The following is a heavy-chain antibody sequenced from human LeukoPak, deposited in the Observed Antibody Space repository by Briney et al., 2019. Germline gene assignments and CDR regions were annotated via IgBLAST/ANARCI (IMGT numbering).Heavy chain of an antibody. J-gene: IGHJ4*02. CDR1: GGSISSSSYY. CDR2: IYYSGST. CDR3: ARHVGYCSGGSCSTLFDY. V-gene: IGHV4-39*01. Sequence: SETLSLTCTVSGGSISSSSYYWGWLRQPPGKGLEWIGSIYYSGSTYYNPSLKSRVTISVDTSKNQFSLKLSSVTAADTAVYYCARHVGYCSGGSCSTLFDYWGQGTLVTASS. D-gene: IGHD2-15*01.